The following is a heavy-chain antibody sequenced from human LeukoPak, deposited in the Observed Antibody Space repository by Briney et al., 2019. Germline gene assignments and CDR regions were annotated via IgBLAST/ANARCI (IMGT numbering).Heavy chain of an antibody. CDR2: IYYSGST. Sequence: PSETLSLTCTVSGGSVSSSTYYWGWIRQPPGKGLEWIGSIYYSGSTYYNPSLKSRVTISVDTSKNQFSLKLSSVTAADTAVYYCAREGYCSGGSCPGGTDYWGQGTLVTVSS. D-gene: IGHD2-15*01. V-gene: IGHV4-39*07. CDR3: AREGYCSGGSCPGGTDY. CDR1: GGSVSSSTYY. J-gene: IGHJ4*02.